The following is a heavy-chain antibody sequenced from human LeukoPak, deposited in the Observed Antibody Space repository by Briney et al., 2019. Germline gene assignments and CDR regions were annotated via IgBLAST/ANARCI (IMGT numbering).Heavy chain of an antibody. CDR1: GFTFSSYG. Sequence: GGSLRLSCAASGFTFSSYGMSWVRQAPGKGLEWVSAISGSGGSTYYADSEKGRFTISRDNAKNSLYLQMNSLRAEDTAVYYCARVQIYDILTGSDYWGQGTLVTVSS. D-gene: IGHD3-9*01. CDR3: ARVQIYDILTGSDY. J-gene: IGHJ4*02. CDR2: ISGSGGST. V-gene: IGHV3-23*01.